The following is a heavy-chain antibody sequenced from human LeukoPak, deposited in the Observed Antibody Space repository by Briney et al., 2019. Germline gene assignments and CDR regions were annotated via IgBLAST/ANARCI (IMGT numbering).Heavy chain of an antibody. CDR1: GFTFSSYD. V-gene: IGHV3-13*01. CDR2: IDNTGDT. J-gene: IGHJ4*02. CDR3: ARGRQDYYDSSGYSFDY. Sequence: PGGSLRLSCAASGFTFSSYDMHWVRQATGKGLEWVSAIDNTGDTYYPGSVKGRFTFSSDNAKNSLYLQMNSLRAGDTAVYYCARGRQDYYDSSGYSFDYWGQGTLVTASS. D-gene: IGHD3-22*01.